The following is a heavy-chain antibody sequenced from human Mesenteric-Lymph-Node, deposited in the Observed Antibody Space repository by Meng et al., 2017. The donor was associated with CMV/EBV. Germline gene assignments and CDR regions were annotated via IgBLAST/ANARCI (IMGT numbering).Heavy chain of an antibody. J-gene: IGHJ4*02. D-gene: IGHD5-18*01. Sequence: LSLTCAASGFTFSSFPMSWVRQAPGKGLEWVSTISGSGNSTYYADSVKGRFTISRDDSKNTLYLHMNSLRAEDTAVYYCAKVGLGIQLWLHLNWGQGTLVTVSS. CDR2: ISGSGNST. CDR3: AKVGLGIQLWLHLN. V-gene: IGHV3-23*01. CDR1: GFTFSSFP.